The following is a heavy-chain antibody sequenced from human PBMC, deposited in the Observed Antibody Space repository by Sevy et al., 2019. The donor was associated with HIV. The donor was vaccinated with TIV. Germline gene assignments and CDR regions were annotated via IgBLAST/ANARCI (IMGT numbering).Heavy chain of an antibody. CDR1: GFTFSTYA. CDR3: AKDRVSGIYYTGDFDS. D-gene: IGHD3-10*01. Sequence: GGSLRLSCAASGFTFSTYAMTWVRQAPGKGLEWVSVISMSSGDTYYADSVKGRFTISRDNSKKTLYLQMNSLRAEDTAVYYCAKDRVSGIYYTGDFDSWCQGTLVTVSS. J-gene: IGHJ4*02. V-gene: IGHV3-23*01. CDR2: ISMSSGDT.